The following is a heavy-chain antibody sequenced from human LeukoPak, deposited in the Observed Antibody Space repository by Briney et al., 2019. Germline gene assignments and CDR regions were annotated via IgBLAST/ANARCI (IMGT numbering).Heavy chain of an antibody. D-gene: IGHD3-22*01. Sequence: ASVKVSCKASGYTFTSYGISWVRQAPGQGLEWMRWISAYNGNTNYAQKLQGRVTMTTDTSTSTAYMELRSLRSDDTAVYYCARVITYYYDSSGYSGDYWGQGTLVTVSS. V-gene: IGHV1-18*01. CDR1: GYTFTSYG. CDR3: ARVITYYYDSSGYSGDY. J-gene: IGHJ4*02. CDR2: ISAYNGNT.